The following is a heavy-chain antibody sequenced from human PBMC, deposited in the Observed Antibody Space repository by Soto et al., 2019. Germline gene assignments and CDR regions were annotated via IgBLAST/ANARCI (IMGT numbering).Heavy chain of an antibody. CDR1: GLTFSSYA. CDR2: ISGSGGST. D-gene: IGHD1-26*01. CDR3: AKDVGKAPGAFDI. V-gene: IGHV3-23*01. Sequence: EVQLLESGGGLVQPGGSLRPSCAAPGLTFSSYALSWVGQPPGKGLEWVSAISGSGGSTYYADSVKGRFTISRDNSKNTLYLQMNSLRAEDTAVYYCAKDVGKAPGAFDIWGQGTMVTVSS. J-gene: IGHJ3*02.